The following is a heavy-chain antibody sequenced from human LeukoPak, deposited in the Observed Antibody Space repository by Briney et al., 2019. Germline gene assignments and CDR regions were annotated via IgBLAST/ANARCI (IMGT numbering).Heavy chain of an antibody. CDR2: ISSSSSYI. CDR3: ARDFKMATRSDSDY. V-gene: IGHV3-21*01. D-gene: IGHD5-24*01. Sequence: SGGSLRLSCAASGFTFSSYSMNWVRQAPGKGLGWVSSISSSSSYIYYADSVKGRFTISRDNAKNSLYLQMNSLRAEDTAVYYCARDFKMATRSDSDYWGQGTLVTVSS. J-gene: IGHJ4*02. CDR1: GFTFSSYS.